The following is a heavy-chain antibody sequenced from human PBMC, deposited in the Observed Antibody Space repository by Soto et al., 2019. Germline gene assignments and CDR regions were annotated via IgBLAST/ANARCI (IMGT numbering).Heavy chain of an antibody. CDR2: IYYTGST. CDR3: ASALYCSGGSCSFDP. D-gene: IGHD2-15*01. J-gene: IGHJ5*02. CDR1: GGSVSSGNYY. V-gene: IGHV4-61*01. Sequence: PSATLSLTCTVSGGSVSSGNYYWSWIRQPPGKGLEWIGFIYYTGSTSYNPSLKSRVTISIDTSKNQFSLKLTSVTAADTAVYYCASALYCSGGSCSFDPWGQGTLVTVS.